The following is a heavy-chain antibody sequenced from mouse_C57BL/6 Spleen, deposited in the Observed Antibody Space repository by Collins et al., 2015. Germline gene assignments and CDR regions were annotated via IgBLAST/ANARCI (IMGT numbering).Heavy chain of an antibody. D-gene: IGHD1-2*01. J-gene: IGHJ4*01. CDR3: VRRSYCGNAMDY. Sequence: QVQLQQPGAELVMPGASVKMSCKASGYTFTDYWMLWVKQRPGQGLEWIGAIDTSDSYTTYNQKFKGKATLTVDESSSTAYMQLSSLTSEDSAVYYCVRRSYCGNAMDYWGQGTSVTVSS. CDR1: GYTFTDYW. CDR2: IDTSDSYT. V-gene: IGHV1-69*01.